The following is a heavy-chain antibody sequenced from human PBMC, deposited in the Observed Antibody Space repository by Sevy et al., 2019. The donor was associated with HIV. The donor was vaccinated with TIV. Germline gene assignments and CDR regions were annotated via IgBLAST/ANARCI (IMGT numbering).Heavy chain of an antibody. CDR3: ATAPGYYDSAPFDY. V-gene: IGHV3-15*01. J-gene: IGHJ4*02. D-gene: IGHD3-22*01. Sequence: GGSLRLSCAVSGFTFNNAWMNWVRQAPGTGLQWVGLIKSKIDGETTDYAVPLKGRFTISRDDSKNTLYLQMNSLKIEDTAVYHCATAPGYYDSAPFDYWGPGTLVTVSS. CDR1: GFTFNNAW. CDR2: IKSKIDGETT.